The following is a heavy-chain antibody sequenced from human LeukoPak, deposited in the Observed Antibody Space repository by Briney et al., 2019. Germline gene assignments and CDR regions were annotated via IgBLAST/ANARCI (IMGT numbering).Heavy chain of an antibody. V-gene: IGHV3-21*01. J-gene: IGHJ4*02. CDR3: ARDGIGYSSGWLDY. Sequence: GGSLRLSCAASGFTFSSYSMNWVRQAPGKGLEWASSISSSSSYIYYADSVKGRFTISRDNAKNSLYLQMNSLRAEDTAVYYCARDGIGYSSGWLDYWGQGTLVTVSS. CDR2: ISSSSSYI. D-gene: IGHD6-19*01. CDR1: GFTFSSYS.